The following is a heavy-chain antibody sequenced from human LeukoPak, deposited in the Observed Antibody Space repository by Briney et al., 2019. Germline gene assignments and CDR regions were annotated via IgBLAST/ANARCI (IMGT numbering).Heavy chain of an antibody. CDR1: GYTFTGYY. V-gene: IGHV1-69*02. D-gene: IGHD4-17*01. Sequence: GASVKVSCKASGYTFTGYYMHWVRQAPGQGLEWMGRIIPILGIANYAQKFQGRVTITADKSTSTAYMELSSLRSEDTAVYYCAGGHAIYGFDIWGQGTMVTVSS. J-gene: IGHJ3*02. CDR3: AGGHAIYGFDI. CDR2: IIPILGIA.